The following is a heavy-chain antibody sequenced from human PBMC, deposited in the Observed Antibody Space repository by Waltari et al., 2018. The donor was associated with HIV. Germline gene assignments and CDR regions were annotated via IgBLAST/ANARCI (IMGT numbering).Heavy chain of an antibody. Sequence: ELLLVQSGAEVKKPGESLKISCKGSGYSFSNYWIAWVRRMAGKGLEWMGIIYPGDSDTRYSPSFQGQVTISADKSISTAYLQWSSLKASDTAMYFCARSGSFPQTGGYYGRDVWGQGTAVTVSS. J-gene: IGHJ6*02. D-gene: IGHD1-26*01. CDR3: ARSGSFPQTGGYYGRDV. CDR1: GYSFSNYW. V-gene: IGHV5-51*01. CDR2: IYPGDSDT.